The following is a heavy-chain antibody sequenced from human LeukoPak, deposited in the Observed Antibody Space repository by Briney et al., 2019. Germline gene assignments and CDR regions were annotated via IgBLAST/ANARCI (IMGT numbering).Heavy chain of an antibody. V-gene: IGHV3-21*01. J-gene: IGHJ6*03. CDR3: ARAPDSSGYYYYYYMDV. CDR1: GFTFSSYS. CDR2: ISSSSSYI. Sequence: GGSLRLSCAASGFTFSSYSMNWVRQAPGKGLEWVSSISSSSSYIYYADSVKGRFTISRDNAKNSLYLQMNSLRAEDTAVYYCARAPDSSGYYYYYYMDVWGKGTTVTVSS. D-gene: IGHD3-22*01.